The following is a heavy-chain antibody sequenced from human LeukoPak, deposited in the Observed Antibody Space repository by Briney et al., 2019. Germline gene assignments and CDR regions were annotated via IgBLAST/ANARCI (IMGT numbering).Heavy chain of an antibody. CDR3: AKTIVIPIALGVFDY. D-gene: IGHD3-16*02. V-gene: IGHV3-23*01. J-gene: IGHJ4*02. CDR2: ISDNGGST. CDR1: GFTFSSSA. Sequence: GGSLRLSCAASGFTFSSSAMSWVRQAPGKGLEWVSTISDNGGSTYYADSVKGRFTISRDNSKNTPYLQMNSLRAEDTAIYYCAKTIVIPIALGVFDYWGQGTLVTVSS.